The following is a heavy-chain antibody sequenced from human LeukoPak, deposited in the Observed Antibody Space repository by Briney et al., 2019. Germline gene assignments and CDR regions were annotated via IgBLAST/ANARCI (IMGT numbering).Heavy chain of an antibody. J-gene: IGHJ3*02. Sequence: SETLSLTCTVSGGSISSYYWSWIRQPPGKGLEWIGYIYYSGSTNYNPSLKSRVTISVDTSKNQFSLKLSSVTAADTAVYYCARYDSSGYSPDAFDIWGQGTMVTVS. D-gene: IGHD3-22*01. CDR3: ARYDSSGYSPDAFDI. CDR2: IYYSGST. CDR1: GGSISSYY. V-gene: IGHV4-59*08.